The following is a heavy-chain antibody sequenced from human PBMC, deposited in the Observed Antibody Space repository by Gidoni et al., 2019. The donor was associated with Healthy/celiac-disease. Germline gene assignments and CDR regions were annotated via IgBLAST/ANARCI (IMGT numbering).Heavy chain of an antibody. CDR1: GGSIRSSSYD. J-gene: IGHJ4*02. CDR2: IYYSGST. Sequence: QLQLQESGPGLVKPSETLSLTCTVSGGSIRSSSYDWGWIRQPPGKGLEWIGSIYYSGSTYYNPSLKSRVTISVDTSKNQFSLKLSSVTAADTAVYYCARLRPLGWQLVWAFDYWGQGTLVTVSS. D-gene: IGHD6-6*01. CDR3: ARLRPLGWQLVWAFDY. V-gene: IGHV4-39*01.